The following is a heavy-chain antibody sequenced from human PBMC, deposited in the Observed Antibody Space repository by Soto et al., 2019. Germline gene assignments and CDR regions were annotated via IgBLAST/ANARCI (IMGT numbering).Heavy chain of an antibody. D-gene: IGHD2-21*02. J-gene: IGHJ6*02. CDR2: IYSDVSTA. Sequence: GGSLRLSCAASGFTYNTYWMNWVRQVPGKGLMWVSRIYSDVSTARYADSVKGRFTISRDNAKNTVYLQMDSLRAEDTAVYYCARSGGDYNYYYDMDVWGQGTTVTVSS. CDR3: ARSGGDYNYYYDMDV. V-gene: IGHV3-74*01. CDR1: GFTYNTYW.